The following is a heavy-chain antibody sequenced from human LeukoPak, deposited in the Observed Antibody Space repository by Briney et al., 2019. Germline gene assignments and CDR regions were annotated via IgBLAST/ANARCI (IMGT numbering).Heavy chain of an antibody. V-gene: IGHV4-61*02. D-gene: IGHD1-26*01. CDR2: IFTSGST. CDR1: GGSISSGSYY. J-gene: IGHJ4*02. Sequence: PSETLSLTCTVSGGSISSGSYYWSWIRQPAGKGLEWIGRIFTSGSTTYNPSLKSRVTISLDTSKNQFSLKLSSVTAADTAVYYCAREVPAREPWDYWGQGTLVTVSS. CDR3: AREVPAREPWDY.